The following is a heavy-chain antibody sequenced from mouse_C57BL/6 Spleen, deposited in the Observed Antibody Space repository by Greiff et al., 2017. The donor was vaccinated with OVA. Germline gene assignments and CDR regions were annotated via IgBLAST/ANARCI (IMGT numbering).Heavy chain of an antibody. CDR2: INPSTGGT. J-gene: IGHJ3*01. CDR3: AIYYDPAWFAY. V-gene: IGHV1-42*01. CDR1: GYSFTGYY. Sequence: VQLKESGPELVKPGASVKISCKASGYSFTGYYMNWVKQSPEKSLEWIGEINPSTGGTTYNQKFKAKATLTVDKSSSTAYMQLKSLTSEDSAVYYCAIYYDPAWFAYWGQGTLVTVSA. D-gene: IGHD2-4*01.